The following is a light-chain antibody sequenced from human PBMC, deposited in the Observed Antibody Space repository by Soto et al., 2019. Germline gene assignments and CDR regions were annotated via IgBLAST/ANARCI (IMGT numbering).Light chain of an antibody. J-gene: IGKJ4*01. V-gene: IGKV3-11*01. CDR2: GAS. CDR1: QSVSSY. CDR3: QTYGMLSWAT. Sequence: EIVLTQSPATLSLSPGERATLSCRASQSVSSYLAWYQQKPGQAPRLLIYGASARATGIPDRFNGSGSGTDFTLTISRVVTKDFGVYYCQTYGMLSWATFGGRTKV.